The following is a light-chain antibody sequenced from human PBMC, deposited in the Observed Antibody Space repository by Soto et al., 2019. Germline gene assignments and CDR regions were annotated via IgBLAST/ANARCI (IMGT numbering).Light chain of an antibody. J-gene: IGLJ1*01. Sequence: QAVVTQPPSVSGAPGQWVTISCTGVSSNVGAGFDVHWYQQLPGTAPKLLIYGSTNRPSGVPDRFSASKSDTSASLAIAGLQAEDEADYYCQSYDNSLSGYVFGTGTKVTVL. CDR1: SSNVGAGFD. CDR3: QSYDNSLSGYV. CDR2: GST. V-gene: IGLV1-40*01.